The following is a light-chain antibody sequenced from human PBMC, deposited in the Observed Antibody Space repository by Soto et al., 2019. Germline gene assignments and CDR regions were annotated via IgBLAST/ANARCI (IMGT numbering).Light chain of an antibody. CDR2: ADN. CDR1: GSNIGSNT. Sequence: QSVLTQPPSASGTPGQRVTISSSGSGSNIGSNTVNWYRHLPGTAPKLLIYADNQRPSGVPDRFSGSKSGASASLAITELQPEDEGDYYCAAWDDTLDAHVFGSGTKLTVL. J-gene: IGLJ1*01. CDR3: AAWDDTLDAHV. V-gene: IGLV1-44*01.